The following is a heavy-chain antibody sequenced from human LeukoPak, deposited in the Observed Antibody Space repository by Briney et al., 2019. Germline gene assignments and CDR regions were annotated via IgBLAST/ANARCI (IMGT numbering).Heavy chain of an antibody. CDR1: GYSISSGYY. CDR2: IYHSGST. D-gene: IGHD2-15*01. CDR3: ARLVVVVAATGWYFDL. J-gene: IGHJ2*01. V-gene: IGHV4-38-2*01. Sequence: SETLSLTCAVFGYSISSGYYWGWIRQPPGKGLEWIGSIYHSGSTYYNPSLKSRVTISVDTSKNQFSLKLSSVTAADTAVYYCARLVVVVAATGWYFDLWGRGTLVTVSS.